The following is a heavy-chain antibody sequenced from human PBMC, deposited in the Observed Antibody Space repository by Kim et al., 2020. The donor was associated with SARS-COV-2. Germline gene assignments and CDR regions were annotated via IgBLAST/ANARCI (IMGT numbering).Heavy chain of an antibody. J-gene: IGHJ3*02. CDR3: AREGEMATTGAFDI. Sequence: ADPVKGRFTIPRNNSKNPLYLQMNSRRAEDTAVYYCAREGEMATTGAFDIWGQGTMVTVSS. D-gene: IGHD1-1*01. V-gene: IGHV3-30*01.